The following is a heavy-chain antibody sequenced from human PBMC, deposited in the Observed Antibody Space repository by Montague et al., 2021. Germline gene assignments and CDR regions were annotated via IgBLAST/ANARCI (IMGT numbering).Heavy chain of an antibody. D-gene: IGHD1-26*01. CDR2: VGHDGNYE. Sequence: SLRLSCAASGFSFNVYGMHWVRQAPGKGLEWVAVVGHDGNYEKYADSVRGRFIVSRDNSRTTLYLQLNSLRAKDTAVYYCARDFRVGTYFDYLGQGTLVTVSS. CDR3: ARDFRVGTYFDY. V-gene: IGHV3-33*01. J-gene: IGHJ4*02. CDR1: GFSFNVYG.